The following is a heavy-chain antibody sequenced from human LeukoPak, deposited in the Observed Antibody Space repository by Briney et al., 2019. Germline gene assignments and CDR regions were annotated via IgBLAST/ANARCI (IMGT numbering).Heavy chain of an antibody. CDR1: GGSISSYY. Sequence: TSETLSLTCTVSGGSISSYYWSWIRQPPGKGLEWIGYIYYSGSTNYNPSLKSRVTISVDTSKNQFSLKLSSVTAADTAVYYCARDRRTAATRVFDYWGQGTLVTVSS. CDR3: ARDRRTAATRVFDY. J-gene: IGHJ4*02. CDR2: IYYSGST. D-gene: IGHD2-15*01. V-gene: IGHV4-59*01.